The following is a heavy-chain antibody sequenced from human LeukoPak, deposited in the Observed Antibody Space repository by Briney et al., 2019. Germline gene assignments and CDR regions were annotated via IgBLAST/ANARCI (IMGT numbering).Heavy chain of an antibody. D-gene: IGHD3-16*01. CDR3: ARGGALGELQPWLDY. J-gene: IGHJ4*02. V-gene: IGHV1-18*01. CDR1: GYTFTSYG. Sequence: GASVKVSCKASGYTFTSYGISWVRQAPAQGLEWMGWISAYNGNTNYAQKLQGRVTMTTDTSTSTAYMELRSLRSDDTAVYYCARGGALGELQPWLDYWGQGTLVTVSS. CDR2: ISAYNGNT.